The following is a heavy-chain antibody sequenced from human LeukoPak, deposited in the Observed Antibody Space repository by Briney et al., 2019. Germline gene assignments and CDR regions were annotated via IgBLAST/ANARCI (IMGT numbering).Heavy chain of an antibody. CDR1: GYTFTGYY. CDR2: INPNSGGT. V-gene: IGHV1-2*02. CDR3: ARELEGYCSGGSCYDPDAFDI. J-gene: IGHJ3*02. D-gene: IGHD2-15*01. Sequence: ASVKVSCKASGYTFTGYYMHWVRQAPGQGLEWMGWINPNSGGTNYAQKFQGRVTMTRDTSISTAYMELSRLRSDDTAVYYCARELEGYCSGGSCYDPDAFDIWGQGTVVTVSS.